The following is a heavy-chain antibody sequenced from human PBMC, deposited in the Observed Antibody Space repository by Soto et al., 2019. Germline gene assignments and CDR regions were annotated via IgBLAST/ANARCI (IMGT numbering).Heavy chain of an antibody. Sequence: PXGSLRLSCAASGFTFSGSAMHWVRQASGKGLDWVGRIRSKANSYATAYAASVKGRFTISRDDSKNTACLQMNSLKTEDTAVYYCTRGIVVVPAEYYYYYGMDVWGHGTTATVSS. CDR2: IRSKANSYAT. CDR3: TRGIVVVPAEYYYYYGMDV. V-gene: IGHV3-73*01. CDR1: GFTFSGSA. D-gene: IGHD2-2*01. J-gene: IGHJ6*02.